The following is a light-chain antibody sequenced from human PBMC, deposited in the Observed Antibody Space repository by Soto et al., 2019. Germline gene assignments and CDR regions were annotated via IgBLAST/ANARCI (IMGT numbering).Light chain of an antibody. CDR3: LQDYNFPLT. J-gene: IGKJ4*01. V-gene: IGKV1-6*01. CDR2: GVS. Sequence: AIQMTQSPSSLSASVGDRVTITCRASQGIRHDLGWFQQKPGRAPKLLIYGVSILQSGVPSRFSGSGSGTDFTLTISSLQPDDFATYYCLQDYNFPLTFGGGTNVDIK. CDR1: QGIRHD.